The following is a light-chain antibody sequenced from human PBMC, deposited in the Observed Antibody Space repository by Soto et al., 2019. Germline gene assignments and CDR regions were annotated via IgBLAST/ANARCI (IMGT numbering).Light chain of an antibody. V-gene: IGLV5-52*01. CDR2: YHSDPNK. CDR3: GTWNSNSKTNV. Sequence: HLVLTQPSSHSASSGASVRLTCMLSSGFRVGDFGIRWYQQKPGNPPRYLLYYHSDPNKGQGAGVPSRFSGSHDASANAGMLRIYGLLPEDEDDYYWGTWNSNSKTNVFGSGTLLTVL. CDR1: SGFRVGDFG. J-gene: IGLJ6*01.